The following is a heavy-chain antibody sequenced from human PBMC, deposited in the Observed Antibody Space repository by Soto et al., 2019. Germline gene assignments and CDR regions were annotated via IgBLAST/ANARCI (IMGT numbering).Heavy chain of an antibody. D-gene: IGHD3-3*01. J-gene: IGHJ6*02. CDR1: GGSFSGYY. CDR3: ARGGTIFGDLSRTPVYYYYGMDV. CDR2: INHSGST. Sequence: QVQLQQWGAGLLKPSETLSLTCAVYGGSFSGYYWSWIRQPPGKGLEWIGEINHSGSTNYNPSLKRRVTISVDTSKNQFSLKLSSVTAADTAVYYCARGGTIFGDLSRTPVYYYYGMDVWGQGTTVTVSS. V-gene: IGHV4-34*01.